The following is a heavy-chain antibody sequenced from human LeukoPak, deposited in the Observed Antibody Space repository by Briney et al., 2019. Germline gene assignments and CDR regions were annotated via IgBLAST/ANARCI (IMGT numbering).Heavy chain of an antibody. J-gene: IGHJ6*03. CDR1: GDSISSGGYF. V-gene: IGHV4-31*03. CDR3: ARGGYSSSPSYYMDV. D-gene: IGHD6-13*01. Sequence: SETLSPTCTVSGDSISSGGYFWSWIRQHPGKGLEWIGYIYSSGTFYNPSLKSRLTMSLDTSKNQFSLKLNSVTAADTAVYYCARGGYSSSPSYYMDVWGKGTTVTVSS. CDR2: IYSSGT.